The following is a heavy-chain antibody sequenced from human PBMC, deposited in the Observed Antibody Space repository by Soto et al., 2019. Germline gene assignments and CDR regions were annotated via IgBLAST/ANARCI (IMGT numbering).Heavy chain of an antibody. D-gene: IGHD2-15*01. CDR2: IRRSGTT. V-gene: IGHV3-49*03. J-gene: IGHJ4*02. CDR3: TTWVGDQSYSLY. Sequence: EVQLVQSGGGVAEPGRSLRLSCTSFGFTLANDGLNWFRQAPGKGLESVGFIRRSGTTEHAASVRGRFTISRDESMNTAYLQMNSLKTEDTAVYYCTTWVGDQSYSLYWGQGALVTVSP. CDR1: GFTLANDG.